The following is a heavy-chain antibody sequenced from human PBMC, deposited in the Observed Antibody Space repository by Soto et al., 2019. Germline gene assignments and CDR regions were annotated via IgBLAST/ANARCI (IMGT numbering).Heavy chain of an antibody. D-gene: IGHD3-10*01. Sequence: SGPTLVNPTQTLTLTCTFSGFSLSTSGVGVGWIRQPPGKALEWLALIYWDDDKRYSPSLKSRLTITKDTSKNQVVLTMTNMDPVDTATYYCAHRQERRAWFGELFGYFDYWGQGTLVTVSS. V-gene: IGHV2-5*02. J-gene: IGHJ4*02. CDR2: IYWDDDK. CDR1: GFSLSTSGVG. CDR3: AHRQERRAWFGELFGYFDY.